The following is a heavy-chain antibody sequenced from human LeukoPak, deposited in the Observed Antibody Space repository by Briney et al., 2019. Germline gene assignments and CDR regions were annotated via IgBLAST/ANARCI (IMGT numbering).Heavy chain of an antibody. V-gene: IGHV4-4*09. D-gene: IGHD3-16*01. CDR3: ARLNFRGGEALHFDS. Sequence: SETLSLTCSVSGGSLTNYCWGWIRQPPGKGLEFIGYIHSDGTTNYDSSLQSRVAISLDTSKIQFSLRLYSVTAADTALYFCARLNFRGGEALHFDSWGQGTLVTVSS. CDR1: GGSLTNYC. CDR2: IHSDGTT. J-gene: IGHJ4*02.